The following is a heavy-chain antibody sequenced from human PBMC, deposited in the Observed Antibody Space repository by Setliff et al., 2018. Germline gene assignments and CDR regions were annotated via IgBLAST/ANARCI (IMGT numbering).Heavy chain of an antibody. D-gene: IGHD2-15*01. CDR3: ARLPGYCNGGNCYGYYTFDI. CDR1: GDSISSSSYY. Sequence: PSETLSLTCSVSGDSISSSSYYWGWIRQPPGKGLEWIGSINYSGITYYSPSLKSRVIVSVDTSKNQLSLKLSPVTAADTAVYYCARLPGYCNGGNCYGYYTFDIWGQGTMVTVSS. J-gene: IGHJ3*02. CDR2: INYSGIT. V-gene: IGHV4-39*01.